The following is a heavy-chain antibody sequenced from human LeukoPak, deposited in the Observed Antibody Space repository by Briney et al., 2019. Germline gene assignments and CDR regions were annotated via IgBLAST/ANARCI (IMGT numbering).Heavy chain of an antibody. V-gene: IGHV1-3*01. Sequence: ASVKVSCKASGYTFTTYYVHWVRQAPGQRLEWMGWINAGNGNTKYSQKFQGRVTITRDTSASTAYMELSSLRSEDTAVYYCARGYYDFWSGPNWFDPWGQGTLVTVSS. CDR3: ARGYYDFWSGPNWFDP. J-gene: IGHJ5*02. D-gene: IGHD3-3*01. CDR2: INAGNGNT. CDR1: GYTFTTYY.